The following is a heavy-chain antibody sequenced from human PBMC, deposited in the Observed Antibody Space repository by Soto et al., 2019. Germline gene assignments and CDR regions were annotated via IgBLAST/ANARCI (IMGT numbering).Heavy chain of an antibody. V-gene: IGHV1-18*01. CDR3: ARGGSSFXYDGYYYYYMXV. CDR2: ISAYNGNT. J-gene: IGHJ6*03. CDR1: GYTFTIYG. D-gene: IGHD6-19*01. Sequence: ASVKXSCKASGYTFTIYGINWVRQAPGQGLEWMGWISAYNGNTNYAQKLQGRVTMTTDTSTSTAYMELRSLRSDDTAVYYCARGGSSFXYDGYYYYYMXVWGKGTTVXVSS.